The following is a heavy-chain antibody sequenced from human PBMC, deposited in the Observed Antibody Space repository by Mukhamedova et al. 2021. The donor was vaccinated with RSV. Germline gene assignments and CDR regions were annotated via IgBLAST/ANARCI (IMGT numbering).Heavy chain of an antibody. CDR2: ISYDGSNK. D-gene: IGHD3-22*01. CDR1: GFNFSSYA. CDR3: ARDSVPIVVVPSFD. V-gene: IGHV3-30-3*01. J-gene: IGHJ4*01. Sequence: GFNFSSYAMHWVRQAPGKGLEWVAVISYDGSNKYYADSVKGRFTISRDNSKNTLYLQMNSLRAEDTAVYYCARDSVPIVVVPSFD.